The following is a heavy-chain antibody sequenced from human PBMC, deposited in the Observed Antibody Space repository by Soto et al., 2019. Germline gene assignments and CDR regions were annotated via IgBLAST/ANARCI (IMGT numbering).Heavy chain of an antibody. Sequence: PGGSLRLSCEASGFTFCTYAMIWVRQAPGKGLEWVTAIDSDGTDTYYADFVKGRFTVSRDNSKNTLYLQMRSLTAEDTALYYCAKGRLAVGSDWFDSWGPGTLVTVSS. D-gene: IGHD1-26*01. V-gene: IGHV3-23*05. CDR3: AKGRLAVGSDWFDS. CDR1: GFTFCTYA. CDR2: IDSDGTDT. J-gene: IGHJ5*01.